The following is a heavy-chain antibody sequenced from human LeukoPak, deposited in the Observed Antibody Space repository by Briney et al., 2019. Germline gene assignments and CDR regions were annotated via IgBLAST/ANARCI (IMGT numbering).Heavy chain of an antibody. V-gene: IGHV4-39*07. CDR1: GGSISSSSYY. D-gene: IGHD6-13*01. CDR3: ARDAYSSSWYYNLGFFDY. Sequence: SETLSLTCTVSGGSISSSSYYWGWIRQPPGKGLEWIGSIYYSGSTYYNPSLKSRVTISVDTSKNQFSLKLSSVTAADTAVYYCARDAYSSSWYYNLGFFDYWGQGTLVTVSS. CDR2: IYYSGST. J-gene: IGHJ4*02.